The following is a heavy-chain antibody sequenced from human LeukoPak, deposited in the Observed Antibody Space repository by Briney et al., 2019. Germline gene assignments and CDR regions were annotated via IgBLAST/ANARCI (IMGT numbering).Heavy chain of an antibody. V-gene: IGHV3-23*01. CDR3: AKVSTLRFLEWLPYYFDY. D-gene: IGHD3-3*01. J-gene: IGHJ4*02. CDR2: ISGSGGST. CDR1: GFTFDDYA. Sequence: PGGSLRLSCAASGFTFDDYAMHWVRQAPGKGLEWVSAISGSGGSTYYADSVKGRFTISRDNSKNTLYLQMNSLRAEDTAVYYCAKVSTLRFLEWLPYYFDYWGQGTLVTVPS.